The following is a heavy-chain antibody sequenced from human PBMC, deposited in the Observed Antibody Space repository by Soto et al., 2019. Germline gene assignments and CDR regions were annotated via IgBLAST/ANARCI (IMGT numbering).Heavy chain of an antibody. V-gene: IGHV3-33*01. Sequence: GGSLRLSCAASGFTFSSYGMHWVRQAPGTGLEWVAVIWYDGSNKYYADSVKGRFTISRDDSKNTLYLQMNSLRAEDTAVYYCARQTHYYDSSGYYYESWFDPWGQGTLVTVYS. CDR2: IWYDGSNK. J-gene: IGHJ5*02. CDR1: GFTFSSYG. CDR3: ARQTHYYDSSGYYYESWFDP. D-gene: IGHD3-22*01.